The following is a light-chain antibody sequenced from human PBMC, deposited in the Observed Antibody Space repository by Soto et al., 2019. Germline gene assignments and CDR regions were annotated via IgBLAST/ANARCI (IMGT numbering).Light chain of an antibody. CDR2: ATS. Sequence: DIQLTQSPASLSASVGDRVTITCRAGQSVSTYLNWYQQKPGKVPQLLIYATSTLQSGVPSRFSGSGSGTDFTLTISSLQPEDFATYYCQQSHSPFVTFGGGTKVDIK. J-gene: IGKJ4*01. CDR3: QQSHSPFVT. CDR1: QSVSTY. V-gene: IGKV1-39*01.